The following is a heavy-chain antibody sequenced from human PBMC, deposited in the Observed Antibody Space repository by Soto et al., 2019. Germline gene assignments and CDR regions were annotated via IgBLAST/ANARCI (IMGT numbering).Heavy chain of an antibody. V-gene: IGHV5-10-1*01. J-gene: IGHJ5*02. CDR2: VDPIDSYT. CDR3: KRQVLISYGGVTATDEFDP. D-gene: IGHD2-21*01. Sequence: GESLKIAWKGSGYSFTSYWISWVRHMPGKGLEWMGRVDPIDSYTNYSPAFQGHVTISGDKSISTAYLQSSSLNAADSSTSFYKRQVLISYGGVTATDEFDPWYQGTPVTVSS. CDR1: GYSFTSYW.